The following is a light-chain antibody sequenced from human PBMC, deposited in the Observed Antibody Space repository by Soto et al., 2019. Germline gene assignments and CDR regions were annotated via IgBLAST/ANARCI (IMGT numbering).Light chain of an antibody. CDR2: DAS. CDR1: QSVSSY. Sequence: EIVLTQSPATLSLSPGERATLSCRASQSVSSYLAWYQQKPGQAPRLLIYDASNRATGIPARFSGSGSGTYFTLTISSLEPEDFAVYYCQLRSNWPPTLTFGGGTKVEIK. J-gene: IGKJ4*01. CDR3: QLRSNWPPTLT. V-gene: IGKV3-11*01.